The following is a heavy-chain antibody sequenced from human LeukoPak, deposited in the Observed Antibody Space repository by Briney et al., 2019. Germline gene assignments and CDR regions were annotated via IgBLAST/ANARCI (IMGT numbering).Heavy chain of an antibody. J-gene: IGHJ5*02. D-gene: IGHD6-13*01. CDR1: GFPVSSNY. CDR3: ARVQQQPQPDWFDP. V-gene: IGHV3-66*01. Sequence: GGSLRLSCAASGFPVSSNYMSWVRQAPGKGLEWVSVIYSGGSTYYADSVKGRFTISRDNSKNTLFLQMNSLRAEDTAVYYCARVQQQPQPDWFDPWGQGTLVTVSS. CDR2: IYSGGST.